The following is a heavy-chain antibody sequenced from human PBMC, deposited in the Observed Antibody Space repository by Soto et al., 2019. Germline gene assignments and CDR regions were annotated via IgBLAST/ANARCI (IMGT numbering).Heavy chain of an antibody. D-gene: IGHD3-22*01. CDR3: AATFHSGYDAFDI. V-gene: IGHV1-69*02. CDR1: GGTFSSYT. Sequence: SVKVSCKASGGTFSSYTISWVRQAPGQGLEWMGRIIPILGIANYAQKFQGRVTITADKSTSTAYMELSSLRSEDTAVYYCAATFHSGYDAFDIWGQGTMVTVSS. CDR2: IIPILGIA. J-gene: IGHJ3*02.